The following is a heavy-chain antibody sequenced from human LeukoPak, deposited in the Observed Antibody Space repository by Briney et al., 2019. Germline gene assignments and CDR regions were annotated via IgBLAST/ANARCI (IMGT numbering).Heavy chain of an antibody. Sequence: SETLSLTCTVSGGSISSGGYYWSWIRQHPGKGLEWIGYIYYSGSTYYNPSLKSRVTISVDTSKNQFSLKLSSVTAADTAVYCCARFSGQLVPFDYWGQGTLVTVSS. CDR2: IYYSGST. J-gene: IGHJ4*02. V-gene: IGHV4-31*03. D-gene: IGHD6-6*01. CDR1: GGSISSGGYY. CDR3: ARFSGQLVPFDY.